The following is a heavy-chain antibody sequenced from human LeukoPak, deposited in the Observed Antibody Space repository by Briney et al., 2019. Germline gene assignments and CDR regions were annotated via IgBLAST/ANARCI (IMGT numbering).Heavy chain of an antibody. D-gene: IGHD2-2*01. CDR1: GFTFSSYG. CDR2: LWHDGSNK. J-gene: IGHJ4*02. V-gene: IGHV3-33*01. CDR3: ARDPPHCSSTSCFSFSY. Sequence: GRSLRLSCAASGFTFSSYGMHWVRQAPDKGLEWVAVLWHDGSNKYYADSVKGRFTISRDNSKNTLYLQMNSLRAEDTAVYYCARDPPHCSSTSCFSFSYWGQGTLVTVSS.